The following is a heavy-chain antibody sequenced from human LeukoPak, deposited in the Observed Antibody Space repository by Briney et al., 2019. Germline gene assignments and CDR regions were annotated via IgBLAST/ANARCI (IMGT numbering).Heavy chain of an antibody. CDR2: MNPNSGNT. Sequence: ASVKVSCKASGYAFTTYDINWVRQATGQGPEWMGWMNPNSGNTGYTQNFQGRVTTTRNTSISTAYMELSSLKSEDTAVYYCARGRGSGHKENWFDPWGLGTLVTVSS. CDR1: GYAFTTYD. D-gene: IGHD6-19*01. J-gene: IGHJ5*02. CDR3: ARGRGSGHKENWFDP. V-gene: IGHV1-8*01.